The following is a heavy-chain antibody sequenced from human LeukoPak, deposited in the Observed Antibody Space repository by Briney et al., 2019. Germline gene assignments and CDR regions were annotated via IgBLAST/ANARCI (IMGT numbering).Heavy chain of an antibody. D-gene: IGHD6-13*01. J-gene: IGHJ6*02. CDR3: ARGPYSPTTYYYYGMDV. V-gene: IGHV4-59*01. Sequence: PSETLSLTWTVSVDSISSYYWSWIRKPPWKGLEWIVYIYYSGSTNYNPSLKSRVTISVDTSKNQFSLKLSSVTAADTAVYYCARGPYSPTTYYYYGMDVWGQGTTVTVSS. CDR1: VDSISSYY. CDR2: IYYSGST.